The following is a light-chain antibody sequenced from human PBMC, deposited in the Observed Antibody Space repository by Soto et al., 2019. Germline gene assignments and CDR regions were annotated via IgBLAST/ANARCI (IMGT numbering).Light chain of an antibody. Sequence: AIRMTQSPSSVSASTGDRVTITCRASQGISSYLAWYQQKPGKAPNLLIYAASTLQSGVPSRFSGSGSGTDFTLTISCLQSEDFATYYCQQYYSYPYTFGQGTKLEIK. CDR1: QGISSY. CDR3: QQYYSYPYT. V-gene: IGKV1-8*01. CDR2: AAS. J-gene: IGKJ2*01.